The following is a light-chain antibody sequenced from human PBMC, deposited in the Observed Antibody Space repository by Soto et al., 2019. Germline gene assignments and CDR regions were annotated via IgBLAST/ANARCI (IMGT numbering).Light chain of an antibody. CDR2: DAS. V-gene: IGKV3-20*01. Sequence: ETVLTQSPGTLSLSPGETATLSCRASQRVSANYLAWYQHKPGQAPRLLIYDASTRATGTPDRLSGSGSGTDFTLTIRRLEPEDFALYYCQQYGDSRQVTFGGGTKVEIK. CDR1: QRVSANY. CDR3: QQYGDSRQVT. J-gene: IGKJ4*01.